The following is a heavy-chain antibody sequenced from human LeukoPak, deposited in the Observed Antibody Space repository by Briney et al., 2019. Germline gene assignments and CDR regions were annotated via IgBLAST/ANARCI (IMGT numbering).Heavy chain of an antibody. J-gene: IGHJ3*02. CDR3: ARDQDPGAFDI. CDR1: SYTLTNYG. V-gene: IGHV1-18*01. Sequence: ASVKVSCKASSYTLTNYGISWVRQAPGQGLEWMGWISAYNGNTNYAQNLQGRVTMTTETSTNTAYMELRSLRSDDTAVYYCARDQDPGAFDIWGQGTMVTVSS. CDR2: ISAYNGNT.